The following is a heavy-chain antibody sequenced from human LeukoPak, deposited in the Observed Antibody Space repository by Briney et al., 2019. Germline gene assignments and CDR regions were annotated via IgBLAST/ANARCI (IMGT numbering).Heavy chain of an antibody. CDR2: ISSSSTTI. CDR1: GFTSSSYS. V-gene: IGHV3-48*01. J-gene: IGHJ4*02. Sequence: GGSLRLSCAASGFTSSSYSMNWVRQAPGKGLEWVSYISSSSTTIYYADSVKGRFTISRDKAKNSLYLQMNSLRAEDTAVYYCARGSSSWSYFDYWGQGTLVTVSS. CDR3: ARGSSSWSYFDY. D-gene: IGHD6-13*01.